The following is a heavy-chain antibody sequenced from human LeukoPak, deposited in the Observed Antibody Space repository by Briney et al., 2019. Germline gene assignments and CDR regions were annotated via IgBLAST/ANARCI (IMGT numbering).Heavy chain of an antibody. Sequence: NSSETLSLTCTVSGGSISSSSYYWTWIRQPPGKGLEWIGNIHSSGSTDYNPSLKNRVTMSVDTSTNQFSLKVKSVTAADTAVYYCARAGGEVVTATALDYWGQGTLVTVSS. CDR3: ARAGGEVVTATALDY. CDR2: IHSSGST. D-gene: IGHD2-21*02. J-gene: IGHJ4*02. V-gene: IGHV4-39*07. CDR1: GGSISSSSYY.